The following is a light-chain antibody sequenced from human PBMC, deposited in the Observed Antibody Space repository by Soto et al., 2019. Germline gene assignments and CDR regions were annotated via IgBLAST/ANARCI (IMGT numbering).Light chain of an antibody. V-gene: IGLV2-11*01. CDR2: DVS. CDR3: CSYAGSYTSYV. CDR1: SSDVDGYNY. Sequence: QSVLTQPRSVSGFPGQSVTISCTGTSSDVDGYNYVSWYQQHPGKAPKLMIYDVSERPSGVPDRFSGSKSGNTASLTISGLQAEDEADYYCCSYAGSYTSYVFGTGTKVTVL. J-gene: IGLJ1*01.